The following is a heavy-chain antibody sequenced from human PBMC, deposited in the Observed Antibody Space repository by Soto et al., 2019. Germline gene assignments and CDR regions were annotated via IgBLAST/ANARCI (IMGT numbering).Heavy chain of an antibody. J-gene: IGHJ5*02. CDR2: IYYSGST. D-gene: IGHD6-19*01. CDR1: GGSISSYY. CDR3: ARDRGLGSGWYGWFDP. V-gene: IGHV4-59*01. Sequence: ASETLSLTCTVSGGSISSYYWSWIRQPPGKGLEWIGYIYYSGSTNYNPSLKSRVTISVDTSKNQFSLKLSSVTAADTAVYYCARDRGLGSGWYGWFDPWGQGTLVTVSS.